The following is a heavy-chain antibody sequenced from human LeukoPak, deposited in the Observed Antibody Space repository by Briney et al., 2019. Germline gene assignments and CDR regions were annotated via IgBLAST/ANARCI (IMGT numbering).Heavy chain of an antibody. D-gene: IGHD6-13*01. CDR3: ARGPRYSSSWFWWFDP. J-gene: IGHJ5*02. Sequence: PSETLSLTCAVYGGSFSDYYWSWIRQPPGKGLEWIGEINHSGSTNYNPSLKSRVTISVDTSKNQFSLKLSSVTAADTAVYYCARGPRYSSSWFWWFDPWGQGTLVIVSS. V-gene: IGHV4-34*01. CDR1: GGSFSDYY. CDR2: INHSGST.